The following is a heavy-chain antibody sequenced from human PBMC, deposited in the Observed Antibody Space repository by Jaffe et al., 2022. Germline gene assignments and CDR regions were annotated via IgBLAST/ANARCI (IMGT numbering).Heavy chain of an antibody. J-gene: IGHJ5*02. V-gene: IGHV3-9*01. D-gene: IGHD4-17*01. CDR1: GFTFDDYA. Sequence: EVQLVESGGGLVQPGRSLRLSCAASGFTFDDYAMHWVRQAPGKGLEWVSGISWNSGSIGYADSVKGRFTISRDNAKNSLYLQMNSLRAEDTALYYCAKDQRPWYGDYDWFDPWGQGTLVTVSS. CDR2: ISWNSGSI. CDR3: AKDQRPWYGDYDWFDP.